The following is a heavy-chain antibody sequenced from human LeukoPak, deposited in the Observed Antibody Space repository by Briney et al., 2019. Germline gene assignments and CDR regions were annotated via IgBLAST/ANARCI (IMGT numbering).Heavy chain of an antibody. CDR3: ARDSVTTMVREVIIAGWFAP. CDR1: GFTFSDYY. Sequence: PGGSLRLSCAASGFTFSDYYMSWIRQAPGKGLEWVSYISSSGSTIYYADSVKGRFTISSDNAKNSLYLQMNSQRIEDTAVYYCARDSVTTMVREVIIAGWFAPWGQGTLVTVSS. J-gene: IGHJ5*02. CDR2: ISSSGSTI. V-gene: IGHV3-11*01. D-gene: IGHD3-10*01.